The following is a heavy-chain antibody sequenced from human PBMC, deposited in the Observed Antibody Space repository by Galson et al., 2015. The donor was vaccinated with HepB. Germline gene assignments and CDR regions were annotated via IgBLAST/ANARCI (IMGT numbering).Heavy chain of an antibody. D-gene: IGHD3-3*01. CDR2: IFWDDDK. CDR1: GFSLRTAGVG. CDR3: AHRPIGQIGVGPSNYFDY. Sequence: PALVKPTQTLTLTCTFSGFSLRTAGVGVGWIRQPPGKALEWLALIFWDDDKRYSPSLKNRLTIVKDSSKNQVVLTMTNMDPVDTATYYCAHRPIGQIGVGPSNYFDYWGHGTLVAVSS. V-gene: IGHV2-5*02. J-gene: IGHJ4*01.